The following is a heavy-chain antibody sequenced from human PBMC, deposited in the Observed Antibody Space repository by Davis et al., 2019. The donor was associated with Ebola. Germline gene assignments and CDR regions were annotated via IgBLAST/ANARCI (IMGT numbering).Heavy chain of an antibody. J-gene: IGHJ4*02. Sequence: MPGGSLRPSCTVSGASTRTNTYFWGWIRQPPGKGLEWIATVSYTGSTYFDPSLKSRITISVDTSKNQFSLKLTSVTAADTAVYYCATIRSREYDFAYWGQGTLVSVSS. D-gene: IGHD2-2*01. CDR3: ATIRSREYDFAY. CDR2: VSYTGST. CDR1: GASTRTNTYF. V-gene: IGHV4-39*01.